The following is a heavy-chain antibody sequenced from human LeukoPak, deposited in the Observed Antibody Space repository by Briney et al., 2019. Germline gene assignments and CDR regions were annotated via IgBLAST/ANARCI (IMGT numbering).Heavy chain of an antibody. J-gene: IGHJ4*02. D-gene: IGHD5-24*01. CDR2: TLSDGSFS. V-gene: IGHV3-33*08. Sequence: HTGGSLSLSCAASGFSFRSYGMHWVRQAPGKGLEWVTYTLSDGSFSYYADSVKGRFTISRDNAKNSLYLQMNSLRAEDTAVYYCAREGEWRWLQLTGGAFDYWGQGTLVTVSS. CDR3: AREGEWRWLQLTGGAFDY. CDR1: GFSFRSYG.